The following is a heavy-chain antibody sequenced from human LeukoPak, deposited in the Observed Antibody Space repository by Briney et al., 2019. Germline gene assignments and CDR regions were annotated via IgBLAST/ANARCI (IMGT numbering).Heavy chain of an antibody. CDR2: ISGSGGST. Sequence: GGSLRLSCAASGFTFSSYAMSWVRQAPGKGLEWVSAISGSGGSTYYADSVKGRFTISRDNSKNTLYLQMNSLRAEDTAVYYCATPIYDYVWGSYRYEYDYWGQGTLVTVSS. V-gene: IGHV3-23*01. D-gene: IGHD3-16*02. CDR3: ATPIYDYVWGSYRYEYDY. CDR1: GFTFSSYA. J-gene: IGHJ4*02.